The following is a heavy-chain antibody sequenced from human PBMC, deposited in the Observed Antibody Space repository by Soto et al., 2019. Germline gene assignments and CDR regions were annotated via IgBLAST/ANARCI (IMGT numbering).Heavy chain of an antibody. CDR2: ISAYNGNT. D-gene: IGHD3-3*01. CDR3: ARDGVEFWSGSKFDP. J-gene: IGHJ5*02. Sequence: ASVKVSCKASGYTFTSYGISWVRQAPGQGLEWMGWISAYNGNTNYAQKLQGRVTMTTDTSTSTAYMELSSLRSEDTAVYYCARDGVEFWSGSKFDPWGQGTLVTVSS. CDR1: GYTFTSYG. V-gene: IGHV1-18*01.